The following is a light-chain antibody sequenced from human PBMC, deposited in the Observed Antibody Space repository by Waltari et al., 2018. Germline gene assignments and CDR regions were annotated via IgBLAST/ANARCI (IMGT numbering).Light chain of an antibody. J-gene: IGKJ4*01. CDR1: QSVSSY. Sequence: EIVLTQSPATLSLSPGERATLSGRASQSVSSYLAWYQQKPSQAPSLRIYDASNRATGIPARFSGSGSGTDFTLTISSLEPEDFAVYYCQQRSNWLTFGGGTKVEIK. CDR3: QQRSNWLT. CDR2: DAS. V-gene: IGKV3-11*01.